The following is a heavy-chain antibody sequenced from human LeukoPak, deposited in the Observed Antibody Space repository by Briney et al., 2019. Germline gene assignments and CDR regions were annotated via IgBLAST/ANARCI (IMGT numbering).Heavy chain of an antibody. V-gene: IGHV3-13*01. CDR3: ARAAYSSTWYSRYFDL. D-gene: IGHD6-13*01. Sequence: PGGSLRLSCAASGFTFSSYDIHWVRQATGKGLEWVSGIGTAGEIYYPGSVKGRFTISGENAKNSLYLQMNSLRAGDTAVYYCARAAYSSTWYSRYFDLWGRGTLVTVSS. CDR2: IGTAGEI. CDR1: GFTFSSYD. J-gene: IGHJ2*01.